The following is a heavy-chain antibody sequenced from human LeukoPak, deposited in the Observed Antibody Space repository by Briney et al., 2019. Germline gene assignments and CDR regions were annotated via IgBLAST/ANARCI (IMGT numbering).Heavy chain of an antibody. Sequence: SSVKVSCKASGYTFTSYGISWVRQAPGQGLEWMGRINPNSGGTNYAQKFQDRVTMTRDTSISTAYMELSRLRSDDTAVYYCAREYDSSGFYCVSLYYWGQGTLVTVSS. CDR3: AREYDSSGFYCVSLYY. D-gene: IGHD3-22*01. CDR1: GYTFTSYG. J-gene: IGHJ4*02. V-gene: IGHV1-2*06. CDR2: INPNSGGT.